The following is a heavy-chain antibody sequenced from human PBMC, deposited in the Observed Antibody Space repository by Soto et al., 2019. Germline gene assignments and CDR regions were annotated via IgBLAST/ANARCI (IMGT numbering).Heavy chain of an antibody. J-gene: IGHJ4*02. CDR1: GFTFSSYW. D-gene: IGHD6-19*01. CDR3: AREDSSGWYYFDY. Sequence: LSLTCAASGFTFSSYWMSWVRQAPGKGLEWVANIKQDGSGKYYVDSVKGRLTISRDNAKNSLYLQMNSLRAEDTAVYYCAREDSSGWYYFDYWGQGTLVTVSS. CDR2: IKQDGSGK. V-gene: IGHV3-7*01.